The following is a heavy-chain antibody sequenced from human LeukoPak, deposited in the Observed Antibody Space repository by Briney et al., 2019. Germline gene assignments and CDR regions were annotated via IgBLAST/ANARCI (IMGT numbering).Heavy chain of an antibody. CDR3: ARDSGTPSPAAIRRPLGY. D-gene: IGHD2-2*02. CDR2: TNEDGSIT. CDR1: GFTFRTYW. V-gene: IGHV3-74*01. J-gene: IGHJ4*02. Sequence: GGSLRLSCAVSGFTFRTYWMHWVRQVPGEGLVWVSRTNEDGSITSYADSVKGRFTISRDNSKNTLYLQMNSLRAEDTAVYYCARDSGTPSPAAIRRPLGYWGQGTLVTVSS.